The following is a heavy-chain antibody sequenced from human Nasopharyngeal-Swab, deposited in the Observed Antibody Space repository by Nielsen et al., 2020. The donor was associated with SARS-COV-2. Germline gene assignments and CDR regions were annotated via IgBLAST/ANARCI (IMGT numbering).Heavy chain of an antibody. CDR1: GFTVSSNY. V-gene: IGHV3-53*01. D-gene: IGHD3-10*01. Sequence: GGSLRLSCAASGFTVSSNYMSWVRQAPGKGLEWVSVIYSGGSTYYADSVKGRFTISRDNSKNTLYLRMNSLRAEDTAVYYCARGGLWFGASYYFDYWGQGTLVTVSS. CDR2: IYSGGST. J-gene: IGHJ4*02. CDR3: ARGGLWFGASYYFDY.